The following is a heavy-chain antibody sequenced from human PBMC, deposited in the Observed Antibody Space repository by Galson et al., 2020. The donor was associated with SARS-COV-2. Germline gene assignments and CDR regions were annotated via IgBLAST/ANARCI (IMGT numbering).Heavy chain of an antibody. J-gene: IGHJ2*01. CDR2: IYGSGSSS. Sequence: GGSLRLSCVASGFTFSTYTMNWVRQAPGKGLQWVSGIYGSGSSSFYVDSVKGRFTISRDNSKNTVYLQMNSLRVEDTAVYYCAKDKVPDGRWNFDLWGRGTLVTVSS. CDR3: AKDKVPDGRWNFDL. CDR1: GFTFSTYT. V-gene: IGHV3-23*01.